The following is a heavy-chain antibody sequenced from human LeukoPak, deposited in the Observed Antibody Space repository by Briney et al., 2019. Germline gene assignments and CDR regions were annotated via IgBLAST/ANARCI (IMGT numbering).Heavy chain of an antibody. J-gene: IGHJ4*02. CDR3: AKDFTVTTGGLDY. D-gene: IGHD4-17*01. Sequence: GGSLRLSCAASGFTFSSYGMHWVRQAPGKGLEWVAVISYDGSNKYYADSVKGRFTVSRDNSKNTLYLQMNSLRAEDTAVYYCAKDFTVTTGGLDYWGQGTLVTVSS. CDR2: ISYDGSNK. CDR1: GFTFSSYG. V-gene: IGHV3-30*18.